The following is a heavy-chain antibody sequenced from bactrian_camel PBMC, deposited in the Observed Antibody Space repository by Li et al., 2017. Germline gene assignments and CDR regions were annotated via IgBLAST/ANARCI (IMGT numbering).Heavy chain of an antibody. D-gene: IGHD5*01. J-gene: IGHJ4*01. CDR2: ISADGSNT. CDR1: GFSFTNYY. Sequence: VQLVESGGGSVQPGESLTLSCAASGFSFTNYYTTWVRQTPGKGLEWVSTISADGSNTYYADSVKGRFTISRDNVKNTVYLQMNSLKSDDTALYYCATQFTGWAFDYWGRGTQVTVS. V-gene: IGHV3-2*01. CDR3: ATQFTGWAFDY.